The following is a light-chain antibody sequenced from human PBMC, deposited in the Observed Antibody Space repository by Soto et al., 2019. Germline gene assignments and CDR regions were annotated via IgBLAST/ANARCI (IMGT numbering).Light chain of an antibody. CDR3: QHYGTSVLT. CDR1: ESVTTNN. Sequence: EIELTQSPRTLSLSPGERATLSCRASESVTTNNLAWYQQKPGQAPRLLIYGASSRATGIPDRISGRGSGTDFTLTISRLEPEDYAVYYCQHYGTSVLTFGGGTKVEIK. J-gene: IGKJ4*01. V-gene: IGKV3-20*01. CDR2: GAS.